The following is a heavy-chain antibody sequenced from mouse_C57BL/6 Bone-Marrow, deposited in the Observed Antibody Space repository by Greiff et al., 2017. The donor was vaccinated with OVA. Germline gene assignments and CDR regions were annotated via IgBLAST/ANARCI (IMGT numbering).Heavy chain of an antibody. CDR3: ARERGLKLRLLDY. J-gene: IGHJ2*01. D-gene: IGHD3-2*02. Sequence: VQLQQPGAELVMPGASVKLSCKASGYTFTSYWMHWVKQRPGQGLEWIGEIDPSDSYTNYNQKFKGKSTLTVDKSSSTAYMQLSSLTSEDSAVYYCARERGLKLRLLDYWGQGTTLTVSS. CDR1: GYTFTSYW. V-gene: IGHV1-69*01. CDR2: IDPSDSYT.